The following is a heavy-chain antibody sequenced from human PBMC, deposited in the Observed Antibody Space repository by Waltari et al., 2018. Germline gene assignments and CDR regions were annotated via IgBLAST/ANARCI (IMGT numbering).Heavy chain of an antibody. J-gene: IGHJ4*02. V-gene: IGHV4-39*01. CDR1: GGAISSTSYY. Sequence: QLQLQESGPGLVKPSETLSLTCSVSGGAISSTSYYWGWIRQPPAKGLEWIGSFSYNGNTYYNPSLKSRVTISVDTAKNQFSLQLTSVTAADTAMYYCARPGRVGGGSLMGLDYWGQGTLVTVSS. CDR2: FSYNGNT. D-gene: IGHD2-15*01. CDR3: ARPGRVGGGSLMGLDY.